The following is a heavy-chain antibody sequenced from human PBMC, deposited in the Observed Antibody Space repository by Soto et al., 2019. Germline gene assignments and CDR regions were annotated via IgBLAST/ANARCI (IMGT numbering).Heavy chain of an antibody. Sequence: QVQLVQSGAEVKEPGSSVRVSCKASGGTFDNFIMNWVRQTPGQGLEWMGGIVPMLGTPTYAEKFKGRVTISATGSTRTMYMEVTSLRSEDTAIYYCAINGTYSSSLSQYSGMYVWGKGTTVTVSS. CDR2: IVPMLGTP. J-gene: IGHJ6*04. D-gene: IGHD1-26*01. CDR3: AINGTYSSSLSQYSGMYV. CDR1: GGTFDNFI. V-gene: IGHV1-69*01.